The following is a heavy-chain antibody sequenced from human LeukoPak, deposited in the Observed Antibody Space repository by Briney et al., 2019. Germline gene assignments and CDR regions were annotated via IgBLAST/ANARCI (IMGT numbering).Heavy chain of an antibody. V-gene: IGHV1-24*01. Sequence: GASVKVSCKLSGYTLTDLSMHWVRQAPGKGLEWMGDFDPEDGETIYAQKFQDRVTVTEDTSTDTAYMELSSLISEDTAVYFCATDYGSFHFDYWGQGTLVTVSS. D-gene: IGHD2/OR15-2a*01. J-gene: IGHJ4*02. CDR2: FDPEDGET. CDR3: ATDYGSFHFDY. CDR1: GYTLTDLS.